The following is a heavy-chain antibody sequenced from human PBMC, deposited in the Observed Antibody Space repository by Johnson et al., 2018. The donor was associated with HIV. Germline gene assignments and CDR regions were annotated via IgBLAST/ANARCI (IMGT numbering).Heavy chain of an antibody. V-gene: IGHV3-30*04. CDR2: ISYDGTSK. CDR1: GFTFSNYA. J-gene: IGHJ3*02. D-gene: IGHD2-2*01. Sequence: QVQLVESGGGVVQPGRSLRLSCAASGFTFSNYAMHWVRQSPDKGLEWVALISYDGTSKYYADSVKGRFTISRDNSKNTLYLQMNTLITEDTAVYYCARPVIVELPAGAFDIWGRGTVVTVSS. CDR3: ARPVIVELPAGAFDI.